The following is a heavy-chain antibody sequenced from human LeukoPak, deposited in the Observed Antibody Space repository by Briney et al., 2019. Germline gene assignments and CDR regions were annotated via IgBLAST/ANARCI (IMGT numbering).Heavy chain of an antibody. D-gene: IGHD6-6*01. CDR2: IYYSGST. J-gene: IGHJ6*03. CDR3: ARDWGVSARPGYMDV. CDR1: GGSISSSSYY. V-gene: IGHV4-39*07. Sequence: KPSETLSLTCTVSGGSISSSSYYWDWIRQPPGKGLEWIGSIYYSGSTNYNPSLKSRVTISVDTSKNQFSLKLSSVTAADTAVYYCARDWGVSARPGYMDVWGKGTTVTVSS.